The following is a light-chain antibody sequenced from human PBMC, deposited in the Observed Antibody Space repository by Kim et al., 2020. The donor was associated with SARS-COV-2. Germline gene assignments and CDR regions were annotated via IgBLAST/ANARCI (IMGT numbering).Light chain of an antibody. CDR2: NNN. CDR3: ATWDDSLDGPV. V-gene: IGLV1-44*01. J-gene: IGLJ2*01. Sequence: QSVLTQPPSASGTPGQRVTISCSGSISDIGRNTVNWYQQLPGTAPKLLIYNNNQGPSGVPDRFSGSKSGTAASLAISGLQSEDEADYYCATWDDSLDGPVFGGGTKLTVL. CDR1: ISDIGRNT.